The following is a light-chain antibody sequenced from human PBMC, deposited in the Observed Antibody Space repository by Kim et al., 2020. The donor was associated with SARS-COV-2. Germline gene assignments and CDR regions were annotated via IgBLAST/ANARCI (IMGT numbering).Light chain of an antibody. V-gene: IGKV3-15*01. Sequence: PGERATLTCRASQSVSSNLAWYQQKPGQAPGLLFFGASTRATGIPARFSGSGSGTEFTLTISSLQSEDSAVYYCQQYDNWPPRWTFGQGTKVDIK. J-gene: IGKJ1*01. CDR3: QQYDNWPPRWT. CDR1: QSVSSN. CDR2: GAS.